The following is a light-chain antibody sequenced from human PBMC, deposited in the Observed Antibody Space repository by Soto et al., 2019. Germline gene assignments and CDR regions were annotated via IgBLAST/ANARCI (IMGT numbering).Light chain of an antibody. J-gene: IGLJ2*01. V-gene: IGLV2-14*01. CDR3: CSYTSRSTLVV. CDR1: SSDVGGYNY. Sequence: QPVLTQPASVSGSPGQSITISCTGTSSDVGGYNYVSWYQQHPGQAPKLMIYDVSNRPSGVPNRFSGSKSGNTASLTISGLQAEDEDEDYYCSYTSRSTLVVFGGGTKLTVL. CDR2: DVS.